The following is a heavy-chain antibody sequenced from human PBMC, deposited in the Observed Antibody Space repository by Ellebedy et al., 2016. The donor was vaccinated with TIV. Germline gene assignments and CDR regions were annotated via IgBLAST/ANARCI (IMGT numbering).Heavy chain of an antibody. V-gene: IGHV1-18*04. CDR1: GYTFTSYG. Sequence: ASVKVSXKASGYTFTSYGISWVRQAPGQGLEWMGWISAYNGNTNYAQKLQGRATMTTDTSTSTAYMELRSLRSDDTAVYYCARSKSQYYDFWSGYLNWGQGTLVTVSS. D-gene: IGHD3-3*01. J-gene: IGHJ4*02. CDR2: ISAYNGNT. CDR3: ARSKSQYYDFWSGYLN.